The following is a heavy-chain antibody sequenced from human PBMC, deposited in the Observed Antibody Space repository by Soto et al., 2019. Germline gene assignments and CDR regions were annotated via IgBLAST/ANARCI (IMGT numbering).Heavy chain of an antibody. D-gene: IGHD3-3*01. CDR3: TRHDSNYDFWSGSPPRYGMDV. J-gene: IGHJ6*02. CDR1: GFTFSGSA. CDR2: IRSKANSYAT. Sequence: GGSLRLSCAASGFTFSGSAMHRVRQASGKGLEWVGRIRSKANSYATAYAASVKGRFTISRDDSKNTAYLQMNSLKTEDTAVYYCTRHDSNYDFWSGSPPRYGMDVWGQGTTVTVSS. V-gene: IGHV3-73*01.